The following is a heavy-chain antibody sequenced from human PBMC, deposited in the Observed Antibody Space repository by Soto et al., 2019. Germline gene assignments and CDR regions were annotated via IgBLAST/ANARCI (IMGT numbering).Heavy chain of an antibody. CDR2: IKSKGGGGTT. J-gene: IGHJ4*02. V-gene: IGHV3-15*07. CDR1: GVTFTDAW. CDR3: VWQSDFIGAWH. Sequence: DVQLVESGGGLVKPGGSLRLSCTLSGVTFTDAWMNWVRQAPGKGLEWVGRIKSKGGGGTTDYAAPAKGRFTISRDDSKNTLFLQMDSLQIGDTAVYFCVWQSDFIGAWHWGQGTLVTVSS. D-gene: IGHD1-26*01.